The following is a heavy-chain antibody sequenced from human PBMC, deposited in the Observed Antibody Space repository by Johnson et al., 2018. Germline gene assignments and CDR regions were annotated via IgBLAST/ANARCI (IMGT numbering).Heavy chain of an antibody. D-gene: IGHD3-22*01. CDR2: SYYSGST. J-gene: IGHJ1*01. CDR1: GGSISSASYS. V-gene: IGHV4-39*01. CDR3: ARQGQEGYYYDSSGTFQH. Sequence: QVQLQESGPGLVKPSETLSLTCTVSGGSISSASYSWGWIRQPPGKGLEWIGSSYYSGSTYYNPSFKGRVTIAVDTSKNQFSLKLSSVPAADTAVFYCARQGQEGYYYDSSGTFQHWGQGTLVTVSS.